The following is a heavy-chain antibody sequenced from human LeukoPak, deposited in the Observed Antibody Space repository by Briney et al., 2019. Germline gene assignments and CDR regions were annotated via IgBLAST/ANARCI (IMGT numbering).Heavy chain of an antibody. D-gene: IGHD3-3*01. J-gene: IGHJ4*02. CDR2: ISSSSSYV. V-gene: IGHV3-21*01. CDR3: ARDLFGVAGVDY. CDR1: GFTFSSYS. Sequence: PGGSLRLSCAASGFTFSSYSMNWVRQAPGKGLEWVLSISSSSSYVYYADSVKGRFTISRGNAKNSLYLQMNSLRAEDTAVYYCARDLFGVAGVDYWGQGTLVTVSS.